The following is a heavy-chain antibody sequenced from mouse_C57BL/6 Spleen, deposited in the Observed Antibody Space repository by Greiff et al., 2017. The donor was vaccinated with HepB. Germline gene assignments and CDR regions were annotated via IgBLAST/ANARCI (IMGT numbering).Heavy chain of an antibody. CDR2: IYPGDGDT. V-gene: IGHV14-3*01. D-gene: IGHD2-5*01. J-gene: IGHJ2*01. CDR1: GFNIKNTY. CDR3: ARSRYSNSFDY. Sequence: EVKLMESVAELVRPGASVKLSCTASGFNIKNTYMHWVKQRPEQGLEWIGRIYPGDGDTNYNGKFKGKATLTADKSSSTAYMQLSSLTSEDSAVYFCARSRYSNSFDYWGQGTTLTVSS.